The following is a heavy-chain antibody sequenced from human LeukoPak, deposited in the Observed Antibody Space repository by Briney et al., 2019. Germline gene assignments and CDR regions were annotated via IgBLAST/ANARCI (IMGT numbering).Heavy chain of an antibody. CDR2: INPNSGAT. D-gene: IGHD3-22*01. V-gene: IGHV1-2*02. CDR3: ARGYYDSSDFEYFQH. J-gene: IGHJ1*01. CDR1: RYSFTGYY. Sequence: ASVKVSCMASRYSFTGYYIHWVRQAPGQGLEWMGWINPNSGATNYAQKFQGRVTMTRDTSISTAYVELSRLRSDDTAVFFCARGYYDSSDFEYFQHWGQGTLVTVSS.